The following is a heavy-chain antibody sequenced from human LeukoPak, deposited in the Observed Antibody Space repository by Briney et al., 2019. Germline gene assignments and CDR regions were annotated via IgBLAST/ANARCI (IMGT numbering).Heavy chain of an antibody. J-gene: IGHJ3*02. CDR2: IKEDGSDE. D-gene: IGHD3-9*01. V-gene: IGHV3-7*05. Sequence: PGGSLRLSCAASGFTFSTYWMSWVRQAPGKGLEWVAYIKEDGSDEKYVDSVKGRFTISRDNAKDSLYLQLNRLRAEDTAVYYFSACGRYSDCLLSEIWGLGTMVTVSS. CDR3: SACGRYSDCLLSEI. CDR1: GFTFSTYW.